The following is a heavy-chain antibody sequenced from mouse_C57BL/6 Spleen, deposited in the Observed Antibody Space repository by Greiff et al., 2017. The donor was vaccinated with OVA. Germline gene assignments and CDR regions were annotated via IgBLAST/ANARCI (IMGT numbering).Heavy chain of an antibody. CDR1: GYSFTGYY. J-gene: IGHJ3*01. D-gene: IGHD2-4*01. V-gene: IGHV1-42*01. Sequence: VQLQQSGPELLKPGASVKISCKASGYSFTGYYMNWVKQSPEKSLEWIGEINPSTGGTTYNQKFKAKATLTVDKSSSTAYMQLKSLTSEDSAVYYCARSYDSPAWFAYWGQGTLVTVSA. CDR2: INPSTGGT. CDR3: ARSYDSPAWFAY.